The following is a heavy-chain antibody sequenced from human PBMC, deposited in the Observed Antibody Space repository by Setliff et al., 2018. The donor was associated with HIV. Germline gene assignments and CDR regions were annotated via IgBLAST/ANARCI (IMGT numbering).Heavy chain of an antibody. Sequence: PSETLSLTCAVYGGTFSDYSWTWIRRPPGKGLEWIGEIHHSGRTEYNPSLTSRISMSVDSSKNQFSLRMSSVAAADTAVYYCARGRCTGGTCPGRYSYLRIDVWGKGTTVTVSS. J-gene: IGHJ6*03. D-gene: IGHD2-8*02. V-gene: IGHV4-34*01. CDR3: ARGRCTGGTCPGRYSYLRIDV. CDR2: IHHSGRT. CDR1: GGTFSDYS.